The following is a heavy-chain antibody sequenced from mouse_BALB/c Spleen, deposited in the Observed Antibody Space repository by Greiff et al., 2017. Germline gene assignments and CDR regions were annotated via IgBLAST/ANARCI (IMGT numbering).Heavy chain of an antibody. J-gene: IGHJ2*01. CDR1: GYTFTSYV. CDR3: ASYGYDGGFDY. V-gene: IGHV1-14*01. Sequence: VQLQQSGPELVKPGASVKMSCKASGYTFTSYVMHWVKQKPGQGLEWIGYINPYNDGTKYNEKFKGKATLTSDKSSSTAYMELSSLTSEDSAVYYCASYGYDGGFDYWGQGTTLTVSS. D-gene: IGHD2-2*01. CDR2: INPYNDGT.